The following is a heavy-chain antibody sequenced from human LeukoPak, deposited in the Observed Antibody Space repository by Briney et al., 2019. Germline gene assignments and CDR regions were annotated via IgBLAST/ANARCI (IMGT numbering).Heavy chain of an antibody. CDR3: ARAFDSGLNY. J-gene: IGHJ4*02. CDR2: INAGNGNI. Sequence: GASVKVSCKASGYTFNNHYMYWVRQAPGQRLEWMGRINAGNGNIIYSQNFQGRVTITRDTSASAAYMELSSLRSEDTAVYYCARAFDSGLNYWGQGTLVSVSS. CDR1: GYTFNNHY. V-gene: IGHV1-3*01. D-gene: IGHD6-19*01.